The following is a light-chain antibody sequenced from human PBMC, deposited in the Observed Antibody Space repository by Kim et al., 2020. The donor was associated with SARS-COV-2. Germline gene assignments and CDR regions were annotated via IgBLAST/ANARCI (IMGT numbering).Light chain of an antibody. J-gene: IGKJ2*01. Sequence: SASVGDRVTITCRDSERVGSWLAWYQQEPGKAPKLLIYDTSTLQSGVPSRFSGSGTGTFFTLAISSLQPGDFATYYCHQYQASPYTFGQGTKLEI. CDR2: DTS. V-gene: IGKV1-5*01. CDR1: ERVGSW. CDR3: HQYQASPYT.